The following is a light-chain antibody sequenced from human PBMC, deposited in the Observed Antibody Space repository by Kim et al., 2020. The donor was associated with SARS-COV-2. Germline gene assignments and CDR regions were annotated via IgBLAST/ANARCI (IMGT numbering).Light chain of an antibody. J-gene: IGLJ2*01. CDR3: CSYTTSFTWV. Sequence: QSVVAQPASVSGSPGQSITISCTGTSSDIGTRDYVTWFQQHPGVAPKLIIYDVTNRPSGVSNRFSGSKSGNTASLTISGLQAEDEADYYCCSYTTSFTWVFGGGTQLTVL. CDR1: SSDIGTRDY. V-gene: IGLV2-14*03. CDR2: DVT.